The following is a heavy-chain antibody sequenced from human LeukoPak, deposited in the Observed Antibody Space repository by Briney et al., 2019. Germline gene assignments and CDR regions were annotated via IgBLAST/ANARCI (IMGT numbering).Heavy chain of an antibody. CDR1: GYSLTSGYY. CDR3: ASSSTLTTYAFDI. CDR2: IYYSGST. V-gene: IGHV4-38-2*02. Sequence: PSETLSLTCTVSGYSLTSGYYWGWIRQPPGKGLEWIGSIYYSGSTYYNPSLKSRVTISVDTSKNQFSLKLSSVTAADTAVYYCASSSTLTTYAFDIWGQGTLVTVSS. J-gene: IGHJ3*02. D-gene: IGHD4-17*01.